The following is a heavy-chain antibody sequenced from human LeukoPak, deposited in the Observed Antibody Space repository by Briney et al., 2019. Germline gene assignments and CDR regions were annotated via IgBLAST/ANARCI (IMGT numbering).Heavy chain of an antibody. J-gene: IGHJ4*02. Sequence: ASVKVSCKASGYTFTSYGISWVRQAPGQGLEWMGWINPNSGGTNYAQKFQGRVTMTRDTSISTAYMELSRLRSDDTAVYYCARDESSWYDILTGLGYFDYWGQGTLVTVSS. D-gene: IGHD3-9*01. V-gene: IGHV1-2*02. CDR2: INPNSGGT. CDR1: GYTFTSYG. CDR3: ARDESSWYDILTGLGYFDY.